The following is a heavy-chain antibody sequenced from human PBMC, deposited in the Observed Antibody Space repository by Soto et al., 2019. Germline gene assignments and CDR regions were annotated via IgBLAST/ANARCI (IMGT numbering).Heavy chain of an antibody. CDR3: ARDRGIRYYYGMDV. D-gene: IGHD3-10*01. CDR2: IIPIFGTA. V-gene: IGHV1-69*01. CDR1: GGTFSSYA. J-gene: IGHJ6*02. Sequence: QVQLVQSGAEVKKPGSSVKVSCKASGGTFSSYAISWVRQAPGQGLEWMGGIIPIFGTANYAQKFQGRVTITADESTSTAYMELSSPRSEDTAVYYCARDRGIRYYYGMDVWGQGTTVTVSS.